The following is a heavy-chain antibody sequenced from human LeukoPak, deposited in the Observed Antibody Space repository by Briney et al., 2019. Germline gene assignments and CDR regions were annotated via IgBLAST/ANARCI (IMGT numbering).Heavy chain of an antibody. CDR2: ITGSGYTM. CDR1: GFTFSDYH. Sequence: KSGGSLRLSCAASGFTFSDYHMSWIRQAPGKGLEWVSHITGSGYTMSYADSVKGRFTISRDNAKNSLFLHVNSLRAEDTAVYYCAREGRPGAFDPWGQGTLVTVSS. V-gene: IGHV3-11*01. CDR3: AREGRPGAFDP. D-gene: IGHD3-10*01. J-gene: IGHJ5*02.